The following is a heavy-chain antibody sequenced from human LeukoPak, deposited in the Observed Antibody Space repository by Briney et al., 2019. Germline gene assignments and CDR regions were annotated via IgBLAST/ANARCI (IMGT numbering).Heavy chain of an antibody. D-gene: IGHD4-23*01. CDR3: AGFGGNSF. CDR1: GFTFSSYW. J-gene: IGHJ4*02. Sequence: GGSLRLSCAASGFTFSSYWMSWVRQAPGKGLEWVSVISNSGTTYYADSVKGRVTISRDNSENTVHLQMNSLRVDDTAVYYCAGFGGNSFWGQGTLVTVSS. CDR2: ISNSGTT. V-gene: IGHV3-66*01.